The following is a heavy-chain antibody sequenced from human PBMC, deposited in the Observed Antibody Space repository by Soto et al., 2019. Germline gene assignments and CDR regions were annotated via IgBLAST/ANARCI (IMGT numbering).Heavy chain of an antibody. CDR2: IYSGGST. D-gene: IGHD6-13*01. V-gene: IGHV3-53*01. J-gene: IGHJ5*02. Sequence: PVGSLRLSCAASWFTVSSNYMSWVRQAPGKGLEWVSVIYSGGSTYYADSVKGRFTISRDNSKNTLYLQMNSLRAEDTAVYYCAGVLSGIAAAGTNWFDPWGQGTLVTVSS. CDR3: AGVLSGIAAAGTNWFDP. CDR1: WFTVSSNY.